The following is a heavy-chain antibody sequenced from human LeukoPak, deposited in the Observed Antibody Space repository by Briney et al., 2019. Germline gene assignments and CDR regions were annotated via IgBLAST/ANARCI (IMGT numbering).Heavy chain of an antibody. V-gene: IGHV3-7*01. Sequence: GGSLRLSCAASGFTFSSYWMSWVRQAPGKGLEWVANIKQDGSEKYYVDSVKGRFTISRDNSESDLFLQMNSLRTEDTALYYCAKARLPTNNWYSDSFDSWGQGTLVTVS. J-gene: IGHJ3*01. CDR1: GFTFSSYW. D-gene: IGHD1-7*01. CDR2: IKQDGSEK. CDR3: AKARLPTNNWYSDSFDS.